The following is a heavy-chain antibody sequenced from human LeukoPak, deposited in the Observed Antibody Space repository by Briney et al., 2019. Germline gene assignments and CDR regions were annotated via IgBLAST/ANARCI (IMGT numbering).Heavy chain of an antibody. Sequence: SETLSLTCTVSGGSISSYYWSWIRQPPGKGLEWTGYIYYSGSTNYNPSLKSRVTISVDTSKNQFSLKLSSVTAADTAVYYCARHARYNWNYDYWGQGTLVTVSS. V-gene: IGHV4-59*08. CDR3: ARHARYNWNYDY. CDR2: IYYSGST. CDR1: GGSISSYY. D-gene: IGHD1-7*01. J-gene: IGHJ4*02.